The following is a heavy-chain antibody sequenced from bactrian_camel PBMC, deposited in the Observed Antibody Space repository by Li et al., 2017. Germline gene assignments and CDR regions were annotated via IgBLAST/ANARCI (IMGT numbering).Heavy chain of an antibody. CDR3: AALMGRRFCPTGADEYDY. CDR1: GFQFADYP. Sequence: VQLVESGGGLVQPGGSLRLSCSASGFQFADYPMSWVRQAPGKGLEWVAQIAYDGWVSRYHDSAKGRFTISKDNAENTLYLQYLQMNSLKPEDTAMYYCAALMGRRFCPTGADEYDYWGQGTQVTVS. CDR2: IAYDGWVS. J-gene: IGHJ4*01. D-gene: IGHD3*01. V-gene: IGHV3S42*01.